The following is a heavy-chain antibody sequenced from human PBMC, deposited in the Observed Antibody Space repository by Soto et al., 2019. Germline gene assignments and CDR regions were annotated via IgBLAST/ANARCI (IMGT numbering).Heavy chain of an antibody. CDR2: ISGSGANT. J-gene: IGHJ4*02. Sequence: PGGSLRLSCVASGFTFSSYAMTWVRQAPGKGLEWVSAISGSGANTYFADSVKGRFTISRDNSKNTMYLQMNSLRAEVTAVYFCAIELDVRGVILTLVYWGQGTLVTVSS. CDR3: AIELDVRGVILTLVY. CDR1: GFTFSSYA. V-gene: IGHV3-23*01. D-gene: IGHD3-10*01.